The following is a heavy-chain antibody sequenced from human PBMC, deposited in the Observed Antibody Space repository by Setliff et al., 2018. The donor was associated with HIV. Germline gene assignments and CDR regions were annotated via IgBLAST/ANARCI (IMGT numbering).Heavy chain of an antibody. CDR2: IYYTGAT. V-gene: IGHV4-59*01. CDR1: GDSISSYY. J-gene: IGHJ4*02. Sequence: ASETLSLTCTVYGDSISSYYWTWIRQSPAKGLEWIGYIYYTGATNYNPSLKSRLTISLDTSKRQFSLILNSVTAADTAVYYCAREAPGPLNRWPYSFDFWGQGMLVTVSS. D-gene: IGHD2-15*01. CDR3: AREAPGPLNRWPYSFDF.